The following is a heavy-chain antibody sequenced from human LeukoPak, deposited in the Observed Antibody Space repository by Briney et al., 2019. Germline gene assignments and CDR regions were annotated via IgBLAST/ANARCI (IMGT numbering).Heavy chain of an antibody. J-gene: IGHJ3*02. V-gene: IGHV1-2*02. D-gene: IGHD3-10*01. CDR1: GYTFTGYY. Sequence: ASVKASCKASGYTFTGYYMHWVRQAPGQGLEWMGWINPNSGGTNYAQKFQGRVTMTRGTSISTAYMELSRLRSDDTAVYYCARVAGSGSSRAFDIWGQGTMVTVSS. CDR2: INPNSGGT. CDR3: ARVAGSGSSRAFDI.